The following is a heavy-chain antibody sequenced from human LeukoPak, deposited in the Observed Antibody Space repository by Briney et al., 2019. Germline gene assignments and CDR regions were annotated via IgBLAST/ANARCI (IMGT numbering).Heavy chain of an antibody. D-gene: IGHD6-19*01. CDR3: ARPQAQYSSGWYDY. CDR1: GFTFSGFY. V-gene: IGHV3-11*04. CDR2: ISSSGSTI. J-gene: IGHJ4*02. Sequence: GSLRLFCAASGFTFSGFYMRWIRQAPGEGLEWGSYISSSGSTIYYADSVKGRFTISRDNAKNSLYLQMNSLRAEDTAVYYCARPQAQYSSGWYDYWGQGTLVTVSS.